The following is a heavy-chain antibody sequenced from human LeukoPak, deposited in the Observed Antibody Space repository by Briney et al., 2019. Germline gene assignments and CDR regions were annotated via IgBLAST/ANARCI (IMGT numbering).Heavy chain of an antibody. CDR3: ARELWFDY. CDR1: GFTFSSSG. J-gene: IGHJ4*02. Sequence: PGRSLRLSCAASGFTFSSSGMHWARHAPSKGLEWVAVISCDGSNKYYADSVKGRFTITSDNSNYPLYLQLNRPRAQDRAVYHCARELWFDYWGQGTLVTVSS. D-gene: IGHD5-18*01. CDR2: ISCDGSNK. V-gene: IGHV3-30*03.